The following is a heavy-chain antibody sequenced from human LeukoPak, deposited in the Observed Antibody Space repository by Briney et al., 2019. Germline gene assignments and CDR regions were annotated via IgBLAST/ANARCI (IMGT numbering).Heavy chain of an antibody. CDR2: IIAYNGNA. V-gene: IGHV1-18*01. CDR1: GYTFTSYG. Sequence: ASVKVSCKASGYTFTSYGISWVRQAPGQGLEWMGRIIAYNGNANYAQKLQGRVTMTTDTSTSTAYMELSSLRSDDTAVYYCARVTTYYYDSSGYYSFDYWGQGTLVTVSS. D-gene: IGHD3-22*01. J-gene: IGHJ4*02. CDR3: ARVTTYYYDSSGYYSFDY.